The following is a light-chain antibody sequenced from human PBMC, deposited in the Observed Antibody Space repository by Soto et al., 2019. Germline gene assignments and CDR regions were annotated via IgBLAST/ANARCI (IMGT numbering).Light chain of an antibody. J-gene: IGLJ3*02. Sequence: QSVLTQPPSVSAAPGQRVTISCSGSGSNIGSNYLSWYQQLPGTAPKLLLYDNDKRPSGIPARFSASKSGTSATLDITGLQTGDEAYCYCGTWDSSLNVWMFGGGTKVTVL. CDR1: GSNIGSNY. CDR3: GTWDSSLNVWM. V-gene: IGLV1-51*01. CDR2: DND.